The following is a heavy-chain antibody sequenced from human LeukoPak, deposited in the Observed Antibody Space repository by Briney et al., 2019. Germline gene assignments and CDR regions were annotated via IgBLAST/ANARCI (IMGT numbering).Heavy chain of an antibody. V-gene: IGHV3-48*01. Sequence: GGSLRLSCAASGFTFSSYSMNWVRQAPGKGLEWVSYIGSSSSTVYYADSVKGRFTISRDNAKNSLYLQMNSLRAEDTAVYYCARVEPYYDSWSGGVWGKGTTVTVSS. CDR2: IGSSSSTV. D-gene: IGHD3-3*01. CDR3: ARVEPYYDSWSGGV. CDR1: GFTFSSYS. J-gene: IGHJ6*04.